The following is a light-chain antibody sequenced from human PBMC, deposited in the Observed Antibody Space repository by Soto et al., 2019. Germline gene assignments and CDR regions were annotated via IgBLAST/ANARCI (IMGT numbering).Light chain of an antibody. J-gene: IGKJ1*01. CDR2: RAF. CDR3: QQYVASPPSWT. V-gene: IGKV3-20*01. CDR1: QSVSSGY. Sequence: EIVLTQSPGTLSLSPGERATLSCRSSQSVSSGYLAWYQQKPGQAPRLLIFRAFNRATGIPDRFSGSGSGTDFTLTISRLVPEDFAVYYCQQYVASPPSWTFGQGTKVEIK.